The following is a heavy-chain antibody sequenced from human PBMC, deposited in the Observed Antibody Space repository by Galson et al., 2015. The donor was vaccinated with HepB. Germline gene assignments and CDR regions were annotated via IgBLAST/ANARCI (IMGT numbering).Heavy chain of an antibody. J-gene: IGHJ6*02. CDR1: GFTFSSYA. D-gene: IGHD5/OR15-5a*01. CDR2: ISYDGSNK. V-gene: IGHV3-30*04. Sequence: SLRLSCVASGFTFSSYAMHWVRQAPGKGLEWVAVISYDGSNKYYADSVKGRFTISRDNSKNTLYLQMNSLRAEDTAVYYCARDGGTVSGMDVWGQGTTVTVSS. CDR3: ARDGGTVSGMDV.